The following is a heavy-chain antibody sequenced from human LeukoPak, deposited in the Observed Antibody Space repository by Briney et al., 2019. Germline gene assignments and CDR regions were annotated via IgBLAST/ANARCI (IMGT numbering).Heavy chain of an antibody. CDR3: ARDVLEMATITPGL. J-gene: IGHJ4*02. Sequence: PGGSLRLSCAASGFTFSSYGMHWVRQAPGKGLEWVAVIWYDGSNKYYADSVKGRFTISRDNSKNTLYLQMNSLRAEDTAVYSCARDVLEMATITPGLWGQGTLVTVSS. CDR2: IWYDGSNK. D-gene: IGHD5-24*01. V-gene: IGHV3-33*01. CDR1: GFTFSSYG.